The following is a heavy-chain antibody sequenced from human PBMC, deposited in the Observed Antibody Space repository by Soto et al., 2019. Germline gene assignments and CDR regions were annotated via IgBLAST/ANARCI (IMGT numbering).Heavy chain of an antibody. CDR3: TRATYYRYYFDV. CDR2: IYYSGTT. D-gene: IGHD3-10*01. V-gene: IGHV4-59*01. J-gene: IGHJ4*01. Sequence: SETLSLTCTVSGGSINNYYLSWIRQSPGKGLEWIGYIYYSGTTNYNPSLKSRVTISIDRSENQFSLKVSSVTAADTAVYFCTRATYYRYYFDVWGHGTLVTVSS. CDR1: GGSINNYY.